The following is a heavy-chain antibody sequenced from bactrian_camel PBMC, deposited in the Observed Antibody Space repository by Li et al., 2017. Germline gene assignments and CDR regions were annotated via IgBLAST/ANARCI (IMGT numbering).Heavy chain of an antibody. CDR1: GYSRRSGT. CDR3: AWAASWYGCSWRDVFRYNY. Sequence: HVQLVESGGGSVQAGGSLRLSCEARGYSRRSGTMAWFRQAPGKPREGVAAIYTGGSSTYYADSVKGRFTISQDNAKNTLYLQMNGLRPEDTAMYYCAWAASWYGCSWRDVFRYNYWGQGTQVTVS. CDR2: IYTGGSST. V-gene: IGHV3S1*01. D-gene: IGHD6*01. J-gene: IGHJ4*01.